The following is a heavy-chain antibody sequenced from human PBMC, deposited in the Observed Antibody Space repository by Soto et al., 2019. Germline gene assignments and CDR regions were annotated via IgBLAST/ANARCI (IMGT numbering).Heavy chain of an antibody. D-gene: IGHD3-10*01. CDR2: IYPGDSDT. CDR1: GYSFTSYW. J-gene: IGHJ3*02. CDR3: ARSLFTMVRGVILPYAFDI. V-gene: IGHV5-51*01. Sequence: GASLKISCKGSGYSFTSYWIGWVRQMPGKGLEWMGIIYPGDSDTRYSPSFQGQVTISADKSISTAYLQWSSLKASDTAMYYCARSLFTMVRGVILPYAFDIWGQGTMVTVSS.